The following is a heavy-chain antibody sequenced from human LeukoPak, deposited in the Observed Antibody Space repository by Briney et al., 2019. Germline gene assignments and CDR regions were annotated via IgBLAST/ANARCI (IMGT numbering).Heavy chain of an antibody. Sequence: PGGSLRLSCAASGFTFSTYGMTWVRQAPGKGLEWVSGIRGSGYDTYYADSVMGRFTISRDNSKNTLYLQMNSLRAEDTAVYYCAKVAVAGYFDYWGQGTLVTVSS. D-gene: IGHD6-19*01. CDR3: AKVAVAGYFDY. CDR2: IRGSGYDT. V-gene: IGHV3-23*01. CDR1: GFTFSTYG. J-gene: IGHJ4*02.